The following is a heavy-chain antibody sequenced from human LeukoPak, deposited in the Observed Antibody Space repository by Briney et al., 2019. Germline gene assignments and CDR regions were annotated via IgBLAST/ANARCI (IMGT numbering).Heavy chain of an antibody. Sequence: ASVKVSCKASGYTFTSYDVNWVRQATGQGLEWMGWMNPNSGNTGYAQKFQGRVTITRNTSISTAYMELSSLRSEDTAVYYCARGLDSSDFDYWGQGTLVTVSS. J-gene: IGHJ4*02. V-gene: IGHV1-8*03. D-gene: IGHD6-25*01. CDR3: ARGLDSSDFDY. CDR2: MNPNSGNT. CDR1: GYTFTSYD.